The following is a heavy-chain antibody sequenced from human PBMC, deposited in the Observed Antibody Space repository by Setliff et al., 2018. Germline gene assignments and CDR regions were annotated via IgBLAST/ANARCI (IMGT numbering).Heavy chain of an antibody. D-gene: IGHD2-8*01. V-gene: IGHV1-18*01. CDR2: ISAYNGKT. J-gene: IGHJ4*02. Sequence: SVKVSCKASGYTLSNSILSWVRQAPGQGLEWMGWISAYNGKTYFAQKFQDRITLTTDTSTNTGYLELRGLRSDDTAAYYCLRLVRYCTKIACQATSGDEVWGLGTLVTVSS. CDR1: GYTLSNSI. CDR3: LRLVRYCTKIACQATSGDEV.